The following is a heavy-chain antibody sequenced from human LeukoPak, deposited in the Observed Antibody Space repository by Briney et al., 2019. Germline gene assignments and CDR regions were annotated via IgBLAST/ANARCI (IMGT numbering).Heavy chain of an antibody. J-gene: IGHJ4*02. Sequence: PGGSLRLSCAASGFTFSSYAMSWVRQAPGKGLEWVSAISGSGGSTYYADSVKGRFTISRDNSKNTLYLQMNSLRAEDTVVYYCAKPPYCGGDCYSGFDYWGQGTLVTVSS. D-gene: IGHD2-21*02. CDR1: GFTFSSYA. CDR2: ISGSGGST. V-gene: IGHV3-23*01. CDR3: AKPPYCGGDCYSGFDY.